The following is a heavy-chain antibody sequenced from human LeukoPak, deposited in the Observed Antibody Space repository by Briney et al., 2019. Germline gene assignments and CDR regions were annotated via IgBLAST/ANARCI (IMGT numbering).Heavy chain of an antibody. CDR2: ITYDGST. D-gene: IGHD3-22*01. CDR1: GGSFDGYY. Sequence: PSETLSLTCAVFGGSFDGYYWSWIRQPPGKGLEWIGEITYDGSTNYNPSLKSRVTISVDTSKNQFSLKLSSVTAADTAVYYCARERGRYYDSSGSLFDYWGQGTLVTVSS. J-gene: IGHJ4*02. CDR3: ARERGRYYDSSGSLFDY. V-gene: IGHV4-34*01.